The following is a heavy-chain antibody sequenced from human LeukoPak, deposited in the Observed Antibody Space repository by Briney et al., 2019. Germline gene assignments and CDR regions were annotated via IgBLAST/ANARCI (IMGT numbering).Heavy chain of an antibody. Sequence: SVKVSCKASGGTFSSYAISWVRQAPGQGLEWMGRIIPIFGTANYPQKFQGRVTITTDESTSTAYMELSSLRSEDTAVYYCARSYGYSYGAFDYWGQGTLVTVSS. CDR3: ARSYGYSYGAFDY. D-gene: IGHD5-18*01. J-gene: IGHJ4*02. CDR1: GGTFSSYA. V-gene: IGHV1-69*05. CDR2: IIPIFGTA.